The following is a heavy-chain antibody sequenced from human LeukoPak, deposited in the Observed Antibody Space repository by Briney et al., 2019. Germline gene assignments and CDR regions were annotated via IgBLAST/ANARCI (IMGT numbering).Heavy chain of an antibody. CDR3: AKDKAPLYSGYDWDLDF. V-gene: IGHV3-21*04. Sequence: GGSLRLSCAASGFTFSGYSMKWVRQAPGKGLEWVSSISSGSTYIYYADSVKGRFTISRDNAKNSVYLQMNSLRAEDTALYYCAKDKAPLYSGYDWDLDFWGQGTIVTVSS. CDR2: ISSGSTYI. D-gene: IGHD5-12*01. J-gene: IGHJ4*02. CDR1: GFTFSGYS.